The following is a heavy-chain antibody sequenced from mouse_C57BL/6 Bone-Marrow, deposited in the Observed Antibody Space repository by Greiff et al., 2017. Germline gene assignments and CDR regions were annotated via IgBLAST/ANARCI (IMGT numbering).Heavy chain of an antibody. CDR3: ARGGGSSHWYFDV. Sequence: VQLKQSGPELVKPGASVKISCKASGYSFTGYYMNWVKQSPEKSLEWIGEINPSTGGTTYNQKFKAKATLTVDKSSSTAYMQLKSLTSEDSAVYYCARGGGSSHWYFDVWGTGTTVTVSS. CDR2: INPSTGGT. V-gene: IGHV1-42*01. J-gene: IGHJ1*03. D-gene: IGHD1-1*01. CDR1: GYSFTGYY.